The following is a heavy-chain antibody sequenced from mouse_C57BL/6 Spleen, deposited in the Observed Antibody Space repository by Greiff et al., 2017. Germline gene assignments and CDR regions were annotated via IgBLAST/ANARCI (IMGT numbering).Heavy chain of an antibody. J-gene: IGHJ2*01. CDR3: ATGGLSYDYGD. V-gene: IGHV14-1*01. D-gene: IGHD1-1*01. Sequence: EVQLQQSGAELVKPGASVKLSCTASGFNIKDYYMHWVKQRPEQGLEWIGRIDPEDGDTKYAPKFQGKATMTADTSSNPAYLQLRSLTAEDTAVYDCATGGLSYDYGDWGKVATVTVAS. CDR1: GFNIKDYY. CDR2: IDPEDGDT.